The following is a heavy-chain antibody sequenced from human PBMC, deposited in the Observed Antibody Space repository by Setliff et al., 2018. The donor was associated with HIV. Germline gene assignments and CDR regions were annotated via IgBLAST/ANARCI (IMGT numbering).Heavy chain of an antibody. CDR2: IYPGST. V-gene: IGHV4-39*02. CDR1: GGSIISDIFY. D-gene: IGHD2-15*01. J-gene: IGHJ4*02. CDR3: ARDDRCSGGCCYSY. Sequence: SETLSLTCSVSGGSIISDIFYWGWIRQPPGKGLEWIGSIYPGSTKCNPSLRSRLTISLDSPTNQFSVTLSSVTAADTAMYYCARDDRCSGGCCYSYWGQGALVTVSS.